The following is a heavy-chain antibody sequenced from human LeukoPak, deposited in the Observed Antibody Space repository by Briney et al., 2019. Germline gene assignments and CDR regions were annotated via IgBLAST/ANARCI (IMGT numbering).Heavy chain of an antibody. CDR2: ITAYNGYT. D-gene: IGHD2-15*01. V-gene: IGHV1-18*01. CDR1: GYTLISYA. CDR3: ARGDCSGGSCYLPEYLQH. Sequence: ASVKVSCKASGYTLISYAISWVRQAPGQGLEWMGWITAYNGYTTYAQKLQGRVTMTTDTSTNTAYMELRSLKSDGTAVYYCARGDCSGGSCYLPEYLQHWGQGTLVTASS. J-gene: IGHJ1*01.